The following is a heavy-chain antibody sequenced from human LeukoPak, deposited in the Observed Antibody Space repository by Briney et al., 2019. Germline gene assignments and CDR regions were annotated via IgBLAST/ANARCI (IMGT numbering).Heavy chain of an antibody. CDR2: IYHSGST. V-gene: IGHV4-30-2*01. CDR3: ARGDCTDGVCLLFDY. J-gene: IGHJ4*02. D-gene: IGHD2-8*01. Sequence: PSQTLSLTCAVSGGSISSADYSWSWIRQPPGKGLEWIGYIYHSGSTYYNPSLKSRVTISVDRSKNQFSLKLSSVTAADTAVYYCARGDCTDGVCLLFDYWGQGTLVTVSS. CDR1: GGSISSADYS.